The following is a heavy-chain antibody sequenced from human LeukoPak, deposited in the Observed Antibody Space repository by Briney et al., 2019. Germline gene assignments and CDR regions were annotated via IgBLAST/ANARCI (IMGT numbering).Heavy chain of an antibody. CDR3: AKRGVVIRVILVGFHKEAYYFDS. D-gene: IGHD3-22*01. Sequence: GGSLRLSCAVSGITLSNYGMSWVRQAPGKGLEWVAGISGSGGGTNYADSVQGRFTIPRDNPKNTLYLQMNGLRAEDTAVYFCAKRGVVIRVILVGFHKEAYYFDSWGQGALVTVSS. CDR1: GITLSNYG. V-gene: IGHV3-23*01. J-gene: IGHJ4*02. CDR2: ISGSGGGT.